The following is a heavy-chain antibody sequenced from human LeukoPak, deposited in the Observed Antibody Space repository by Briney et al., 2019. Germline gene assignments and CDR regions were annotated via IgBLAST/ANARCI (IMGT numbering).Heavy chain of an antibody. V-gene: IGHV3-64*01. Sequence: GGSLRLSCAASGFTFSTYAMHWVSQTAGKGLEYVSAISTNGGGTYYANSVKGRFTISRDNSKNTLYLQMGSLRAEDMAVYYCARYCSGVSCYSGYDYWGQGTLVTVSS. CDR1: GFTFSTYA. J-gene: IGHJ4*02. CDR2: ISTNGGGT. CDR3: ARYCSGVSCYSGYDY. D-gene: IGHD2-15*01.